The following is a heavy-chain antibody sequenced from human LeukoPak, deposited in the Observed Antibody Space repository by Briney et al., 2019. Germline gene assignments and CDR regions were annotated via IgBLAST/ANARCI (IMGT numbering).Heavy chain of an antibody. CDR1: GFTFSSYS. CDR2: ISSSSSYI. Sequence: GGSLRLSCAASGFTFSSYSMNWVRQAPGKGLEWVSSISSSSSYIYYADSVKGRFTISRDNAKNSLYLQMNSLRAEDTAVYYCATGTTGYSSGWYYYLDYWGQGTLVTVSS. J-gene: IGHJ4*02. V-gene: IGHV3-21*01. CDR3: ATGTTGYSSGWYYYLDY. D-gene: IGHD6-19*01.